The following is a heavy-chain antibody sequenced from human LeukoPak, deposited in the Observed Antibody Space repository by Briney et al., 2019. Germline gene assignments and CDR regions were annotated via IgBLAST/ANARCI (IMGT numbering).Heavy chain of an antibody. CDR3: ARHPMITFGGVAFDY. Sequence: GESLKISCKDSGYSFSSYWIGWVRQMPGKGLEWMGIIYPGDSDTRYSPSFHGQVTISADKSISTAYLQWSSLKASDTAMYYCARHPMITFGGVAFDYWGQGTLVTVSS. CDR1: GYSFSSYW. CDR2: IYPGDSDT. D-gene: IGHD3-16*01. J-gene: IGHJ4*02. V-gene: IGHV5-51*01.